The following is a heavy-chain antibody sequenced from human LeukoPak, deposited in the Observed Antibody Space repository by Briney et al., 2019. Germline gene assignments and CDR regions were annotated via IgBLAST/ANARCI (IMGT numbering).Heavy chain of an antibody. J-gene: IGHJ6*03. CDR2: INHSGST. V-gene: IGHV4-34*01. Sequence: SETLSLTCAVYVGSFSGYYWSWIRQPPGKGLEWIGEINHSGSTNYNSSLRSRVTISVDTSKNQFSLKLSSVTAADTAVYYCARGYYGSGSHCCHMDVWGKGTTITVS. CDR1: VGSFSGYY. D-gene: IGHD3-10*01. CDR3: ARGYYGSGSHCCHMDV.